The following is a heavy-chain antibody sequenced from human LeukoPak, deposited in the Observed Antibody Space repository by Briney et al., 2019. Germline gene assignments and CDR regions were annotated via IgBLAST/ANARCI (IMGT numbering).Heavy chain of an antibody. CDR3: ARDGCSSTSCYPAVYNWFDP. Sequence: ASVKVSCKASGGTFSSYAISWVRQAPGQGLEWMGGVIPIFGTANYAQKFQGRVTITTDESTSTAYMELSSLRSGDTAVYYCARDGCSSTSCYPAVYNWFDPWGQGTLVTVSS. V-gene: IGHV1-69*05. D-gene: IGHD2-2*01. CDR1: GGTFSSYA. J-gene: IGHJ5*02. CDR2: VIPIFGTA.